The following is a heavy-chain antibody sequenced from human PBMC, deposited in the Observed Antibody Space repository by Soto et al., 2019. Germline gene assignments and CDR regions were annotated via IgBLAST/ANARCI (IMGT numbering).Heavy chain of an antibody. CDR3: AKGLRDYYGSGSYYRY. V-gene: IGHV3-30*18. D-gene: IGHD3-10*01. CDR2: ISYDGSNK. CDR1: GFTFSSYG. J-gene: IGHJ4*02. Sequence: QVQLVESGGGVVQPGRSLRLSCAASGFTFSSYGMHWVRQAPGKGLEWVAVISYDGSNKYYADSVKGRFTISRDNSKNTLYLQMNSLRAEDTAVYYCAKGLRDYYGSGSYYRYWGQGTLVTVSS.